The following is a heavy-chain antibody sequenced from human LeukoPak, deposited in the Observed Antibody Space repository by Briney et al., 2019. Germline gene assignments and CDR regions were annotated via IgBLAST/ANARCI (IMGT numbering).Heavy chain of an antibody. D-gene: IGHD6-6*01. Sequence: ASVKVSCKASGYTFTAYYIHWVRQARGQGLEWKGWVNPNSGGTSYAQKFQGSLTMTRDTSVNAASMELSSLGSDDTAVYYCARGGDIPAHLFDYWGQGALVTVSS. CDR3: ARGGDIPAHLFDY. CDR1: GYTFTAYY. J-gene: IGHJ4*02. V-gene: IGHV1-2*02. CDR2: VNPNSGGT.